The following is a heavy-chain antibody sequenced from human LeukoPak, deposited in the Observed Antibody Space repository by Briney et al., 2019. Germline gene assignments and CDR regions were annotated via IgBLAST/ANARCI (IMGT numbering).Heavy chain of an antibody. CDR2: VSYDGSNK. J-gene: IGHJ4*02. CDR3: AKDLNAYYDISGYYFDY. CDR1: GFTFSSYG. D-gene: IGHD3-9*01. V-gene: IGHV3-30*18. Sequence: GGSLRLSCAASGFTFSSYGMHWVRQAPGKGLEGVAVVSYDGSNKYYADSVKGRFTISRDNSKNTLYLQMNSLRAEDTAVYYCAKDLNAYYDISGYYFDYWGQGTLVTVSS.